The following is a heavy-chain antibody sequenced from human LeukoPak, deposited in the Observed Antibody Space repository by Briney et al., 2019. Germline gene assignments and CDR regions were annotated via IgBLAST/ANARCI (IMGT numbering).Heavy chain of an antibody. CDR2: ISASGGTT. CDR3: AKDSKRYPLDYYMDV. D-gene: IGHD1-14*01. V-gene: IGHV3-23*01. J-gene: IGHJ6*03. Sequence: GGSLRLSCAASGLTLSNYAMIWVRQAPGKGLEWVSSISASGGTTYYADSVKGRFTISRDNPKNTLYLQISSLSAEDTAIYYCAKDSKRYPLDYYMDVWGKGTTVTVSS. CDR1: GLTLSNYA.